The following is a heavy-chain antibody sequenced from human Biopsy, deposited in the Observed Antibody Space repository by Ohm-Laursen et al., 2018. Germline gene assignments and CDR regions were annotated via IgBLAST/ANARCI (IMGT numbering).Heavy chain of an antibody. J-gene: IGHJ5*01. D-gene: IGHD1-14*01. V-gene: IGHV3-23*01. Sequence: LSLTCASSGFTFHTYAMNWVRQAPGKGLEWVAHIDVSDYNTYYADSVRGRFTISRDNSKQMVHLEINSLTADDTAVYYCVKQWGGYNFDSWGQGTLVTVSS. CDR3: VKQWGGYNFDS. CDR2: IDVSDYNT. CDR1: GFTFHTYA.